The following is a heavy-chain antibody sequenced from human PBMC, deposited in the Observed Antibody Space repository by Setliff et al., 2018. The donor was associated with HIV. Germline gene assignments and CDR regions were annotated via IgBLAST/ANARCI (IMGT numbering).Heavy chain of an antibody. Sequence: ASVKVSCKASGYTFTGYYMHWVRQAPGQGPEWMAWINPKSGDTIYAQKFQGRVTVTRDTSITTVYLDLSRLSSDDTAIYYCARVAVTGRGLAYWGQGTLVTVSS. CDR2: INPKSGDT. CDR1: GYTFTGYY. V-gene: IGHV1-2*02. D-gene: IGHD6-19*01. CDR3: ARVAVTGRGLAY. J-gene: IGHJ4*02.